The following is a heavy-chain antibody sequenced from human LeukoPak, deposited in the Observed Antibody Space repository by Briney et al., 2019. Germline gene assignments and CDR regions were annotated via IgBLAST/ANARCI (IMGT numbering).Heavy chain of an antibody. J-gene: IGHJ4*02. CDR3: AKDRGWQYADYDTVAVEH. CDR1: GYTFTNYG. D-gene: IGHD4-17*01. CDR2: ISVYTGNT. V-gene: IGHV1-18*01. Sequence: ASVKVSCKASGYTFTNYGISWVRQAPGQGLEWMGWISVYTGNTYYAQKFQARVTMTTDTSTSTVYMALWSLRSDDTAVYYCAKDRGWQYADYDTVAVEHWGQGTLVTVSS.